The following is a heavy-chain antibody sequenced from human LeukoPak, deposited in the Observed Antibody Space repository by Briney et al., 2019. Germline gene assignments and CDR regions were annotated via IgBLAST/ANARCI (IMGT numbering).Heavy chain of an antibody. D-gene: IGHD2-2*01. J-gene: IGHJ6*02. CDR1: GGSFSGYY. Sequence: SETLSLTCAVYGGSFSGYYWSWIRQPPGKGLEWIGYIYYSGSTYYNPSLKSRVTMSVDTSKNQLSLKLSSVTAVDTAVYYCARRGHRISTALDVWGQGTTVTVSS. CDR2: IYYSGST. V-gene: IGHV4-34*10. CDR3: ARRGHRISTALDV.